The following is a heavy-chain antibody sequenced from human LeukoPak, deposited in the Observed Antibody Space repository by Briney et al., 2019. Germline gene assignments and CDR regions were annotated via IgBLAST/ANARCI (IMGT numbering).Heavy chain of an antibody. D-gene: IGHD3-16*01. CDR2: IYYSGST. J-gene: IGHJ5*01. CDR1: GGFISSGGYY. Sequence: SETLSLTCNVSGGFISSGGYYWSWIRQPPGKGLEWIGYIYYSGSTGSNPSLKSRVSISVDTSKNQFSLKLSSVTAADTAVYYCGRGGGRGHWFDSRGQGILVTVSS. V-gene: IGHV4-31*03. CDR3: GRGGGRGHWFDS.